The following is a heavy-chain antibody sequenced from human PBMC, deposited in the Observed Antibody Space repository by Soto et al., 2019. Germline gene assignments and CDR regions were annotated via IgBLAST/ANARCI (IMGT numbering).Heavy chain of an antibody. J-gene: IGHJ6*02. CDR1: GFSFSSYW. CDR2: IESDGSSS. CDR3: ARVGHDILPDV. Sequence: EVQLVESGGGLVQPGGSLRLSCAASGFSFSSYWMQWVRQAQGKGLVWVSGIESDGSSSNYADSVKGRFTISRDNAKSTLYLQMNNLRAEDTAVYYCARVGHDILPDVWGQGTTVTVSS. V-gene: IGHV3-74*01. D-gene: IGHD3-9*01.